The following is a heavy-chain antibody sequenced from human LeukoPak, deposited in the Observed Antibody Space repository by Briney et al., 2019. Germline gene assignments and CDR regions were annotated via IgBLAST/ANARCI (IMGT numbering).Heavy chain of an antibody. CDR2: INSSSSYI. J-gene: IGHJ6*03. Sequence: PGGSLRLSCAASGFTFSSYSMNWVRQAPGKGLEWVSSINSSSSYIYYADSLKGRFTISRDNAKNSLYLQMNSLRAEDTAVYYCARDHQGYCSSTSCDYYYYYMDVWGKGTTVTVSS. D-gene: IGHD2-2*01. V-gene: IGHV3-21*01. CDR3: ARDHQGYCSSTSCDYYYYYMDV. CDR1: GFTFSSYS.